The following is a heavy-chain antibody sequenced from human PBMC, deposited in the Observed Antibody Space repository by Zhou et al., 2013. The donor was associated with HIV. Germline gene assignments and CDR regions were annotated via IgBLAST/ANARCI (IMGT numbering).Heavy chain of an antibody. CDR1: GGIFNNYG. V-gene: IGHV1-69*12. J-gene: IGHJ4*02. CDR3: ARDTSIVRATSAIRFGFDN. Sequence: QVQLVQSGAEVKSPGSSVKVSCKSSGGIFNNYGISWVRQAPGQRLEWMGGIIPGFGAAIYAQNFQGRLTITADESTSTVYLELSSLRSEDTALYYCARDTSIVRATSAIRFGFDNWGQGTVVTVSS. CDR2: IIPGFGAA. D-gene: IGHD2-21*01.